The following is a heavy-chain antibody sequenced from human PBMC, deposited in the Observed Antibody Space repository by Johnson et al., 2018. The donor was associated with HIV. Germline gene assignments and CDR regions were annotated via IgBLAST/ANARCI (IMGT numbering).Heavy chain of an antibody. CDR2: INEDGNYE. J-gene: IGHJ3*02. CDR3: AKWVVGATGGAFDI. D-gene: IGHD1-26*01. CDR1: EFTFSAFG. Sequence: QVQLVESGGGVVQPGRSLRLSCAASEFTFSAFGMHWVRQAPGKGLEWVANINEDGNYEYYVDSLRGRFTISRDNSKNTLYLQMNSLRAEDTAVYYCAKWVVGATGGAFDIWGQGTMVTVSS. V-gene: IGHV3-30*18.